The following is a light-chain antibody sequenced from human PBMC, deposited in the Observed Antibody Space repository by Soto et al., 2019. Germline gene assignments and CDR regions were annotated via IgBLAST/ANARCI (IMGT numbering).Light chain of an antibody. V-gene: IGKV1-9*01. CDR2: AAS. CDR1: QGISSY. CDR3: KQLNSYPQT. Sequence: DIQLTQSPSFLSASVGDRVTITCRASQGISSYLAWYQQKPGKAPKLLIYAASTLQSGVPSRFSGSGSGTEFTLTIRSLQPEEFATYYCKQLNSYPQTFGGGTKVEIK. J-gene: IGKJ4*01.